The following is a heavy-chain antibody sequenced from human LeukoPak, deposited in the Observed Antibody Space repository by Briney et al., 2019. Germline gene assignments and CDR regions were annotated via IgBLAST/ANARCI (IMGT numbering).Heavy chain of an antibody. CDR2: MNPNSGNT. CDR1: GYSFTIYD. J-gene: IGHJ5*01. CDR3: ARLKLIPGYTGYGIDS. D-gene: IGHD5-12*01. Sequence: ASVKVSCRTSGYSFTIYDINWVRQATGQGLEWMGWMNPNSGNTGYAEKFQGRVTMTTNTSISTAYMELSSLRSEDTAVYYCARLKLIPGYTGYGIDSWGQGTLVTVSS. V-gene: IGHV1-8*02.